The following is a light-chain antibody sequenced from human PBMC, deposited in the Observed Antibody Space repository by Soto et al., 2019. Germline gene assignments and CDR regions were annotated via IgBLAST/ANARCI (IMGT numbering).Light chain of an antibody. CDR2: AAS. V-gene: IGKV1-39*01. Sequence: DIQMSQARTSLAECVRVRLGSPCRASQGIRNDLGWYQQKPGKAPKLLIYAASSLQSGVPSRFSVSGSGTDFTLTISSLQPEDFATYYCQQSYSTPQTFGQGTKVDIK. CDR1: QGIRND. CDR3: QQSYSTPQT. J-gene: IGKJ1*01.